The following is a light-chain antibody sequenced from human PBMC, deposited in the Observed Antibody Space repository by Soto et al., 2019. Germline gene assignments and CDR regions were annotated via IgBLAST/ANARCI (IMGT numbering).Light chain of an antibody. V-gene: IGKV1-5*03. CDR2: KGS. J-gene: IGKJ1*01. CDR3: QQYNGSPWT. Sequence: DIQVTQFPSTLSASVGDRVTITCRASQSVGTWLAWFQQKPVKAPKVLIYKGSNLETGVPSLFSGSGSGTEFTLTISALHPDDFATYYCQQYNGSPWTFGQGTKVEIK. CDR1: QSVGTW.